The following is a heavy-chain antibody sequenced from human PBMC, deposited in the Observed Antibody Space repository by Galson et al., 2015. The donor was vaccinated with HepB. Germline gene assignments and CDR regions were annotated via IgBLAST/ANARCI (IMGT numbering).Heavy chain of an antibody. D-gene: IGHD1-7*01. V-gene: IGHV4-59*01. J-gene: IGHJ5*02. CDR2: IYYSGST. CDR3: ARDPNTGTTFGNWFDP. Sequence: SETLSLTCTVSGGSISSYYWSWIRQPPGKGLEWIGYIYYSGSTNYNPSLKSRVTISVDTSKNQFSPKLSSVTAADTAVYYCARDPNTGTTFGNWFDPWGQGTLVTVSS. CDR1: GGSISSYY.